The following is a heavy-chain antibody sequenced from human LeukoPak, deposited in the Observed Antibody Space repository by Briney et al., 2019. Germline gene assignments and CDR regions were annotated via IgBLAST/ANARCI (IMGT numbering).Heavy chain of an antibody. Sequence: GGSLRLSCATSGFTFSDRSITWVRQAPGKGLEWVAYISGSSNYINYADSVKGRFTISRDNAKTSVYLQMNSLRAEDTAVYYCAREPSGWYVDYWGQGTLVTVSS. J-gene: IGHJ4*02. D-gene: IGHD6-19*01. CDR2: ISGSSNYI. V-gene: IGHV3-21*01. CDR1: GFTFSDRS. CDR3: AREPSGWYVDY.